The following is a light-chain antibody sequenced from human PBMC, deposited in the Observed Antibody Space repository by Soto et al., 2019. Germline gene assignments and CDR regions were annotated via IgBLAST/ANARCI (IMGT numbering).Light chain of an antibody. V-gene: IGLV2-11*01. CDR1: SSDVGGYNY. Sequence: QSALPQPRSVSGSPGQAVTISCTGTSSDVGGYNYVSWYQQHPGKAPKLMIYDVSKRPSGVPDRFSGSKSGNTASLTISGLQAEDEADYYCCSYAGSYTFHVVFGGGTKLTVL. CDR2: DVS. J-gene: IGLJ2*01. CDR3: CSYAGSYTFHVV.